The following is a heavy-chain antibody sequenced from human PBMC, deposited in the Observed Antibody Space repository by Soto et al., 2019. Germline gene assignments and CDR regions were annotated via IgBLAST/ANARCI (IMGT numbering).Heavy chain of an antibody. V-gene: IGHV6-1*01. D-gene: IGHD3-3*01. CDR1: GDSVPSNSAA. J-gene: IGHJ3*02. CDR2: TYYRSKWYN. CDR3: ARDRAIFGVVIMLDAFDI. Sequence: SQTLSLTCAISGDSVPSNSAAWNWIRQSPSRGLEWLGRTYYRSKWYNDYAVSVKSRITINPDTSKNQFSLQLNSVTPEDTAVYYCARDRAIFGVVIMLDAFDIWGQGTMVTVSS.